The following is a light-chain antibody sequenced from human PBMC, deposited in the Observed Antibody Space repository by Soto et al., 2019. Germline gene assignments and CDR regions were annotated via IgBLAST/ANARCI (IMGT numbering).Light chain of an antibody. CDR3: QTWGTGILV. J-gene: IGLJ2*01. CDR1: GGHSSYA. CDR2: LNSDGSH. V-gene: IGLV4-69*01. Sequence: QPVLTQSPSASASLGASVKLTCTLSGGHSSYAIAWHQQQPEKGPRYLMKLNSDGSHSKGDGIPDRFSGSSSGAERYLTIASRQSEDEADYYCQTWGTGILVFGGGTKVTVL.